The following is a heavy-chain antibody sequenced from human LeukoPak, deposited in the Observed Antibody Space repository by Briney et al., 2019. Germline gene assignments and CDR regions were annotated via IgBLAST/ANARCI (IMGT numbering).Heavy chain of an antibody. CDR1: GGTFSSYA. CDR2: IIPIFGTA. J-gene: IGHJ6*03. V-gene: IGHV1-69*06. Sequence: SVKVSCKASGGTFSSYAISWVRHAPGQGLEWMGRIIPIFGTANYAQKFQGRVTITADKSTSTAYMELSSLRSEDTAVYYCARGARVRGVLHAYYYYYMDVWGKGTTVTVSS. D-gene: IGHD3-10*01. CDR3: ARGARVRGVLHAYYYYYMDV.